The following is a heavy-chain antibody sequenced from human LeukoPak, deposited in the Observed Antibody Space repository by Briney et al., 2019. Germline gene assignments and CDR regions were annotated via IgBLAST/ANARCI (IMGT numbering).Heavy chain of an antibody. CDR1: GGSISSSSNY. CDR3: ARLLTTVTTNWFDP. Sequence: SETLSLTCTVSGGSISSSSNYWGWIRQPPGKGLEWIGSIYYSGSTYYNPSLKSRVTISVDTSKNQFSLKLSSVTAADTAVYYCARLLTTVTTNWFDPWGQGTLVTVSS. J-gene: IGHJ5*02. V-gene: IGHV4-39*01. CDR2: IYYSGST. D-gene: IGHD4-17*01.